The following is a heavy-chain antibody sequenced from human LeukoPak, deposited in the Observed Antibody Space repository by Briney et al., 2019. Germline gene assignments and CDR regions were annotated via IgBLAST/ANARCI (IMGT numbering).Heavy chain of an antibody. Sequence: PGGSLRLSCAASGFTFDDYAMHWVRQAPGKGLEWVSGISWNSGSIGYADSVKGRFTISRDNAKNSLHLQMNSLRAEDTALYYCAKDRGLGGSYYYYGMDVWGQGTTVTVSS. CDR2: ISWNSGSI. J-gene: IGHJ6*02. D-gene: IGHD3-16*01. CDR3: AKDRGLGGSYYYYGMDV. CDR1: GFTFDDYA. V-gene: IGHV3-9*01.